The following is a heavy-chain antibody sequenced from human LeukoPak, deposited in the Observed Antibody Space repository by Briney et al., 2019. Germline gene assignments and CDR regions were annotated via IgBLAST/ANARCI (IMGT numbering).Heavy chain of an antibody. J-gene: IGHJ3*02. CDR3: ARDLTMVRGIIHRALDI. CDR2: ISSGSSTI. D-gene: IGHD3-10*01. Sequence: GGSLRLSCADSGFTFSGYNMNWVRQTPGKGLAWVSYISSGSSTIYYADSVKGRFTISRDNAKKSLYLQMNSLRAEDTAVYYCARDLTMVRGIIHRALDIWGQGTKVTVSS. V-gene: IGHV3-48*04. CDR1: GFTFSGYN.